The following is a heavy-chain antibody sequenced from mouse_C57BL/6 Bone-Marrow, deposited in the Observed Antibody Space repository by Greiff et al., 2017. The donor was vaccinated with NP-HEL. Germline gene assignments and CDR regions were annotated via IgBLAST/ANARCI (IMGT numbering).Heavy chain of an antibody. Sequence: VHLVESGAELVRPGASVKLSCKASGYTFTDYYINWVKQRPGQGLEWIARIYPGSGNTYYNEKFTGKATLTAEKSSSTAYMQLSSLTSEDSAVYFFARSPSLTPNAMYYWGQGTSVTVSS. J-gene: IGHJ4*01. CDR3: ARSPSLTPNAMYY. CDR1: GYTFTDYY. CDR2: IYPGSGNT. V-gene: IGHV1-76*01.